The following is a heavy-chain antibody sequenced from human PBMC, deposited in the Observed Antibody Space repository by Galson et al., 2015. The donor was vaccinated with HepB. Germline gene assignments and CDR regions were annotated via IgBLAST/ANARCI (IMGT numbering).Heavy chain of an antibody. J-gene: IGHJ4*02. CDR1: GFDFSTYA. V-gene: IGHV3-23*01. CDR2: VSGSGRYK. CDR3: AELSVEWLLSNDS. Sequence: SLRLSCAASGFDFSTYAMSWVRQAPGKGLEWVSSVSGSGRYKYYADSVKARFAISRDNSKSTVYLQMNSLRAEDTAVYYCAELSVEWLLSNDSWGQGTLVTVSS. D-gene: IGHD3-3*01.